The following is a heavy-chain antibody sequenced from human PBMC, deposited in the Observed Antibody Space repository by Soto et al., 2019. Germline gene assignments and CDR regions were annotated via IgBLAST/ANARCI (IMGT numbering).Heavy chain of an antibody. CDR1: GFTFSTYS. CDR3: ARDVWHCGSNSFYFYGMDV. D-gene: IGHD2-2*01. V-gene: IGHV3-30-3*01. Sequence: QVQLVESGGGLVQPGRSLRLSCAGSGFTFSTYSVHWVRQAPGKGLEWVAVVSSDGTKTYYADSVKGRFTISRDNSMDTMFMQMNSLRVEDTAVYYCARDVWHCGSNSFYFYGMDVWGQGTTVTVSS. CDR2: VSSDGTKT. J-gene: IGHJ6*02.